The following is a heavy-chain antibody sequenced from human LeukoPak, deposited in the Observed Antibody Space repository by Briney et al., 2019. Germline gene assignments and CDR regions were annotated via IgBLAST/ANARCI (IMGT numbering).Heavy chain of an antibody. Sequence: PSETLSLTCTVSGGSISSYYWSWIRQPPGKGMEWIGYIYYSGSTNYNPSLKSRVTTSVDTSKNQFSLKLSSVTAADTAVYYCARERAYGDYAFDYWGQGTLVTVSS. CDR2: IYYSGST. CDR3: ARERAYGDYAFDY. D-gene: IGHD4-17*01. CDR1: GGSISSYY. V-gene: IGHV4-59*01. J-gene: IGHJ4*02.